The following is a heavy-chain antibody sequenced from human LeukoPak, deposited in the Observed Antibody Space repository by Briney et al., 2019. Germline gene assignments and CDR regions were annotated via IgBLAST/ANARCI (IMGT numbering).Heavy chain of an antibody. CDR3: ARTGGYCSGGSCYPNYGMDV. Sequence: SVNVSCKASGGTFSSYTISWVRQAPGQRLEWMGRIIPILGIANYAQKFQGRVTITADKSTSTAYMELSSLRSEDTAVYYCARTGGYCSGGSCYPNYGMDVWGQGTTVTVSS. J-gene: IGHJ6*02. V-gene: IGHV1-69*02. D-gene: IGHD2-15*01. CDR2: IIPILGIA. CDR1: GGTFSSYT.